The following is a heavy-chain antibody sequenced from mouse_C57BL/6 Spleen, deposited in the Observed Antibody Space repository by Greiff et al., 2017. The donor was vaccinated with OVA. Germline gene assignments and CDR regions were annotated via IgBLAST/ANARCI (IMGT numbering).Heavy chain of an antibody. CDR3: ARDARSNWSFDV. J-gene: IGHJ1*03. V-gene: IGHV7-1*01. CDR2: SRNKANDYTT. D-gene: IGHD5-1*01. CDR1: GFTFSDFY. Sequence: EVKLMESGGGLVQSGRSLRLSCATSGFTFSDFYMEWVRQAPGKGLEWIAASRNKANDYTTEYSASVKGRFIVSRDTSQSILYLQMNALRAEDTAIYYCARDARSNWSFDVWGTGTTVTVSS.